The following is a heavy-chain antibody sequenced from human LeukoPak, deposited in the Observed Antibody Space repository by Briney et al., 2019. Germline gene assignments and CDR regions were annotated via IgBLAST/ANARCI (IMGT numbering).Heavy chain of an antibody. CDR2: ISTSGSTI. D-gene: IGHD6-6*01. CDR1: RFTFSDYY. V-gene: IGHV3-11*01. J-gene: IGHJ4*02. Sequence: GGSLRLSCAASRFTFSDYYMSWIRQAPGKGLEGISYISTSGSTIYYADSVKGRFTISRDNAKNSLYLQMNSLRAEDTAVYYCAREGAIAARHHFDYWGQGTLVTVSS. CDR3: AREGAIAARHHFDY.